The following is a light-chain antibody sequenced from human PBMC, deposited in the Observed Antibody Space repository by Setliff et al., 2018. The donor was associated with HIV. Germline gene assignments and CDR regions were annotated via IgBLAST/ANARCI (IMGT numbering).Light chain of an antibody. Sequence: SYELTQPPSVSVAPGKTARITCGGNNIGSKSVHWYQQKPGQAPVLVVYDDSVRPSGIPERFSGSNSGNTATLTISRVEAGDEADYHCQVWDSSSDHAYVFGTGTKVTGL. J-gene: IGLJ1*01. CDR1: NIGSKS. CDR3: QVWDSSSDHAYV. V-gene: IGLV3-21*03. CDR2: DDS.